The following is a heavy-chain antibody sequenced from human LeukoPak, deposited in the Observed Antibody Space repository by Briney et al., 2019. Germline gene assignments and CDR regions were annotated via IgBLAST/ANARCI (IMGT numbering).Heavy chain of an antibody. Sequence: PSETLSLTCTLSAGSLSSYYWNWIRQVPGKGLEWIAYIFYGATTSYNPSLKDRVTMGMDTSKSQVSLKLTSVTAADTAVYYCASGTIFGVIAPYCFHSWGQGTLVTVSP. D-gene: IGHD3-3*01. CDR1: AGSLSSYY. J-gene: IGHJ4*02. CDR2: IFYGATT. CDR3: ASGTIFGVIAPYCFHS. V-gene: IGHV4-59*01.